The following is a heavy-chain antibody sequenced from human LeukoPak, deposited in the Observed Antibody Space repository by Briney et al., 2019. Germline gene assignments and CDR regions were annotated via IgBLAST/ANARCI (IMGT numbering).Heavy chain of an antibody. V-gene: IGHV6-1*01. CDR1: GDSVSSNSAA. Sequence: SQTLSLTCAISGDSVSSNSAAWNWIRQSPSRGLEWLGRTYYRSKWYNDYAVSVKSRITINPDTSKNQFSLQLNSVTPEDTAVYYCARDLPLLWFGDLLSLTFDYWGQGTLVTVSS. J-gene: IGHJ4*02. CDR2: TYYRSKWYN. D-gene: IGHD3-10*01. CDR3: ARDLPLLWFGDLLSLTFDY.